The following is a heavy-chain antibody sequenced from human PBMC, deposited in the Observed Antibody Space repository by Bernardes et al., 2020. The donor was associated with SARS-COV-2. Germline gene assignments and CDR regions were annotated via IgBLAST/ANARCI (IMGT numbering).Heavy chain of an antibody. CDR2: INHSGST. CDR1: GGSFSGYY. CDR3: ARHKKGTIFGVVTFSEAFDY. V-gene: IGHV4-34*01. J-gene: IGHJ4*02. D-gene: IGHD3-3*01. Sequence: SETLSLTCAVYGGSFSGYYWSWIRQPPGKGLEWIGQINHSGSTNYNPSLKSRVTISVDTSKNQFSLKLSSVTAADTAVYYCARHKKGTIFGVVTFSEAFDYWGQGTLVTVSS.